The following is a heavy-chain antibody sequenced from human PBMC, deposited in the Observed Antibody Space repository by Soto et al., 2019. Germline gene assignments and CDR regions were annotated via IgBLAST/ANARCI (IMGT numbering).Heavy chain of an antibody. V-gene: IGHV3-53*04. CDR1: GFTVSSNY. D-gene: IGHD6-19*01. Sequence: EVQLVESGGGLVQPGGSLRLSCAASGFTVSSNYMSWVRQAPGKGLEWVSVIYSGGSTYYADAVKGRFTISRHNSKNTLYLQMNSLRAEDTAVYYCARESSSGWYYFDYWGQGTLVTVSS. CDR3: ARESSSGWYYFDY. J-gene: IGHJ4*02. CDR2: IYSGGST.